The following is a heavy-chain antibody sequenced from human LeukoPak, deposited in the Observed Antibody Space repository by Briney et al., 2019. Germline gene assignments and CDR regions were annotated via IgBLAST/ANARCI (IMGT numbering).Heavy chain of an antibody. CDR3: ARDPYYDFWSGYYTGAFDI. V-gene: IGHV3-74*01. D-gene: IGHD3-3*01. Sequence: SGGSLRLSCAASGFTFSSYWTHWVRQAPGKGLVWVSRINSDGSSTSYADSVKGRFTISRDNAKNTLYLQMNSLRAEDTAVYYCARDPYYDFWSGYYTGAFDIWGQGTMVTVSS. CDR2: INSDGSST. J-gene: IGHJ3*02. CDR1: GFTFSSYW.